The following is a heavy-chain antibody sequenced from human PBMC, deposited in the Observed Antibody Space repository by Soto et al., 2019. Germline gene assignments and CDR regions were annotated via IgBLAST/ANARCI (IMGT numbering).Heavy chain of an antibody. CDR3: ARVRSSQWLLTDY. J-gene: IGHJ4*02. CDR1: GFTFSSYG. V-gene: IGHV3-33*01. Sequence: QVQLVESGGGVVQPGRSLRLSCAASGFTFSSYGMHWVRQAPGKGLEWVAVIWYDGSNKYYADSVKGRFTISRDNSKNTLYLQMNSLRAEDTAVYYCARVRSSQWLLTDYWGQGTLVTVSS. CDR2: IWYDGSNK. D-gene: IGHD3-22*01.